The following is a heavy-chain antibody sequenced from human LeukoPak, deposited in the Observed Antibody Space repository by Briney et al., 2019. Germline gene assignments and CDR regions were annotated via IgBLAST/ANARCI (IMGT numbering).Heavy chain of an antibody. Sequence: GGSLRLSCAASGFTFSDYYMSWIRQAPGKGLEWVSYISSSSSYTNYADSVKGRFTISRDNAKNSLYLQMGSLRAEDTAVYYCARASSSWYGYYFDYWGQGTLVTVSS. CDR1: GFTFSDYY. CDR2: ISSSSSYT. J-gene: IGHJ4*02. CDR3: ARASSSWYGYYFDY. V-gene: IGHV3-11*06. D-gene: IGHD6-13*01.